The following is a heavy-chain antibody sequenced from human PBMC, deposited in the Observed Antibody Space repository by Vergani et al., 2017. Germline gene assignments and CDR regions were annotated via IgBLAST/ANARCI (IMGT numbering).Heavy chain of an antibody. V-gene: IGHV3-48*04. CDR2: ISSSGSTI. D-gene: IGHD3-10*01. Sequence: EVQLLESGGGLVQPGGSLRLSCAASGFTFSSYAMSWIRQAPGKGLEWVSYISSSGSTIYYADSVKGRFTISRDNAKNSLYLQMNSLRAEDTAVYYCASPRTYYYGSGKYYYGMDVWGQGTTVTVSS. J-gene: IGHJ6*02. CDR3: ASPRTYYYGSGKYYYGMDV. CDR1: GFTFSSYA.